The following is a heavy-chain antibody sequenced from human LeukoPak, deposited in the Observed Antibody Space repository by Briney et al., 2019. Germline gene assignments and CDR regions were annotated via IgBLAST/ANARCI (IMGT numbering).Heavy chain of an antibody. V-gene: IGHV3-11*06. CDR2: ISGSSSHS. J-gene: IGHJ4*02. CDR1: GFTFSDYY. Sequence: GGSLRLSCAASGFTFSDYYMSWVRQAPGKGLEWVSYISGSSSHSNYADSVKGRFTISRDNAKNSLFPQMSSLRADDTAIYYCARVNPISSGFYAYWGQGTLVTVSS. CDR3: ARVNPISSGFYAY. D-gene: IGHD3-22*01.